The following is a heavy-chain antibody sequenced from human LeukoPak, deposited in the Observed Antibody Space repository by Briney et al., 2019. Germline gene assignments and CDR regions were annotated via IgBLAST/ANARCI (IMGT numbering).Heavy chain of an antibody. CDR1: GYSFTTYW. D-gene: IGHD4-23*01. V-gene: IGHV5-51*01. Sequence: GESLKISCKGSGYSFTTYWIVWVRQMPGRGLEWMGIIYPVDSDTRYSPSFQGQVTISADKSISTAYLQWSTLKASDSAMYYCARPGLEGGNSPYYFDYWGQGTLVTVSS. CDR3: ARPGLEGGNSPYYFDY. J-gene: IGHJ4*02. CDR2: IYPVDSDT.